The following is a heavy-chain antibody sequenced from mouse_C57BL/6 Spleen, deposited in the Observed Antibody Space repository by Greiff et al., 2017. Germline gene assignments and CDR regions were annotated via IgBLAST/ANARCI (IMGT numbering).Heavy chain of an antibody. V-gene: IGHV1-80*01. J-gene: IGHJ3*01. CDR1: GYAFSSYW. CDR3: ARDGYDPWFAY. CDR2: IYPGDGDT. Sequence: QVQLQQSGAELVKPGASVKISCKASGYAFSSYWMNWVKQRPGKGLEWIGQIYPGDGDTNYNGKFKGKATLTADKSSITAYMQLSSLTSEDSAVYFCARDGYDPWFAYWGQGTLVTVSA. D-gene: IGHD2-2*01.